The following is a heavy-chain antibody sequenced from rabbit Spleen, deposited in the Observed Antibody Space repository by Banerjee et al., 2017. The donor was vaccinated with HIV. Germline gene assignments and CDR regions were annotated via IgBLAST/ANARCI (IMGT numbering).Heavy chain of an antibody. V-gene: IGHV1S47*01. D-gene: IGHD8-1*01. CDR3: ARTGSSWSLNL. CDR1: GFSFSSYG. Sequence: QEQLVESGGGLVQPEGSLTLTCTASGFSFSSYGVSWVRQAPGKGLEWIGYIDPLFGITYYANWVNGRFTISSDNAQNTVGLQLNSLTAADTATYFCARTGSSWSLNLWGPGTLVTVS. J-gene: IGHJ6*01. CDR2: IDPLFGIT.